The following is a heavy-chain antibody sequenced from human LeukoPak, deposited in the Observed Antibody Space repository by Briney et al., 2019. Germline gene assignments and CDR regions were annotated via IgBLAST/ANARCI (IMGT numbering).Heavy chain of an antibody. J-gene: IGHJ1*01. CDR3: ARGGAARLHFQN. D-gene: IGHD6-6*01. CDR2: IYHSGST. V-gene: IGHV4-59*01. Sequence: SETLSLTCTVSGGSISTYYWNWTRQPPGKGLEWIGYIYHSGSTNYNPSLQSRVTISVDTSKNKFSLNLNSVTAADTAVYYCARGGAARLHFQNWGQGTLVTVSS. CDR1: GGSISTYY.